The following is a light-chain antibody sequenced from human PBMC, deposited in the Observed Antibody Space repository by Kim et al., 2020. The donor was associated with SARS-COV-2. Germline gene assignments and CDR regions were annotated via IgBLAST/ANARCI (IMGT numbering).Light chain of an antibody. CDR1: QSVSSSY. Sequence: EIVLTQSPGTLSLSPGERATLSCRASQSVSSSYLAWYQQKPGQAPRLLIYGASSRATGIPDRFSGSGSGTGFTLTISRLEPEDFGVYYCQQYGSSPLYTFGQGTKLEI. J-gene: IGKJ2*01. CDR2: GAS. V-gene: IGKV3-20*01. CDR3: QQYGSSPLYT.